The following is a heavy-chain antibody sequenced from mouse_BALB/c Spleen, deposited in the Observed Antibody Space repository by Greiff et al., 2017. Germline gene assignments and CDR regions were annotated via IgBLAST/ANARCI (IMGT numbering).Heavy chain of an antibody. CDR3: AITGTGAWFAY. CDR2: INPGSGGT. CDR1: GYAFTNYL. V-gene: IGHV1-54*01. D-gene: IGHD4-1*01. Sequence: VQLQQSGAELVRPGTSVKVSCKASGYAFTNYLIEWVKQRPGQGLEWIGVINPGSGGTNYNEKFKGKATLTADKSSSTAYMQLSSLTSDDSAVYFCAITGTGAWFAYWGQGTLVTVSA. J-gene: IGHJ3*01.